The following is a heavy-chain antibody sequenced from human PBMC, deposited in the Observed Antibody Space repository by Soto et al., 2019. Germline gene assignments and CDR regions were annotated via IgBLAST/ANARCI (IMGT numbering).Heavy chain of an antibody. Sequence: ASVKVSCKASGYTFSSYYMNWVRQAPGQGLEWLGIINPSGGNTTYAQRLLGRVTMTTDTSTSTAYMELSSLRSDDTAVYYCARPIAVAGTSAFDIWGQGTMVT. J-gene: IGHJ3*02. CDR3: ARPIAVAGTSAFDI. CDR2: INPSGGNT. V-gene: IGHV1-46*01. D-gene: IGHD6-19*01. CDR1: GYTFSSYY.